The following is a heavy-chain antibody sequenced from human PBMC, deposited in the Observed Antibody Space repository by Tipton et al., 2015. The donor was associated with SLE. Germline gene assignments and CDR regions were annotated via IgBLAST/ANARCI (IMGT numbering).Heavy chain of an antibody. CDR2: IYYSGST. D-gene: IGHD5-18*01. CDR1: GGSISSSSYY. CDR3: ARVHGYSYGYWFDP. V-gene: IGHV4-61*01. Sequence: LRLSCTVSGGSISSSSYYWSWIRQPPGKGLEWIGYIYYSGSTNYNPSLKSRVTISVDTSKNQFSLKLSSVTAADTAVYYCARVHGYSYGYWFDPWGQGTLVTVSS. J-gene: IGHJ5*02.